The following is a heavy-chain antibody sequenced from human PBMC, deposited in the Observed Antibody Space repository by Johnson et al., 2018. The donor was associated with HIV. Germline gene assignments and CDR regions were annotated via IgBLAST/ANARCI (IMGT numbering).Heavy chain of an antibody. CDR3: AKDPPGVDDIHAFDI. J-gene: IGHJ3*02. D-gene: IGHD3-9*01. Sequence: VQLVESGGALVQPGGSLRLSCEVSGFTISTFWMHWVRQVPGKGLMWVSRISGDGSSSSYADSVKGRFTISRDNAKNTLYLQMNSLRAEDTAVYYCAKDPPGVDDIHAFDIWGQGTMVTVSS. V-gene: IGHV3-74*01. CDR2: ISGDGSSS. CDR1: GFTISTFW.